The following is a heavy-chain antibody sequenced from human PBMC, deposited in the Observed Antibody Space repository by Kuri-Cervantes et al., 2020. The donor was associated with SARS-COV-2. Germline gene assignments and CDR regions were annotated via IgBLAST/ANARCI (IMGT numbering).Heavy chain of an antibody. V-gene: IGHV1-24*01. D-gene: IGHD3-3*01. CDR3: ASGAYYDFWSGYFCCGMDV. J-gene: IGHJ6*02. CDR1: GYTLTELS. Sequence: ASVKVSCKVSGYTLTELSMHWVRQAPGKGLEWMGGFDPEDGETIYAQKFQGRVTMTTDTSTSTAYMELRSLRSDDTAVYYCASGAYYDFWSGYFCCGMDVWGQGTTVTVSS. CDR2: FDPEDGET.